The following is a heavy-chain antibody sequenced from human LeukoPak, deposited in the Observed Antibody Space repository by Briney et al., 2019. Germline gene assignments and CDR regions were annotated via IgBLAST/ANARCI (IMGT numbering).Heavy chain of an antibody. CDR2: TRSQALGAAI. Sequence: GGSLRLSCTGSGFNFGDYSFSWGREAPGKGHEWLGVTRSQALGAAINYGASVKGRFTMSRDDSKGVAYLHMDSLKSEDTAVYYCTRVGLQYLHYWGQGILVSVSS. CDR1: GFNFGDYS. CDR3: TRVGLQYLHY. D-gene: IGHD2-2*01. V-gene: IGHV3-49*04. J-gene: IGHJ4*02.